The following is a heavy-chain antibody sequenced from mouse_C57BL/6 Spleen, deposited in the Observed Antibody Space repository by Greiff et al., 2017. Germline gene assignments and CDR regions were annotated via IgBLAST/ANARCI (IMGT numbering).Heavy chain of an antibody. CDR3: SRSGDYDENFDY. CDR1: GYTFTSYT. D-gene: IGHD2-4*01. CDR2: INPSSGYT. Sequence: VQLQESGAELARPGASVKMSCKASGYTFTSYTMHWVKQRPGQGLEWIGYINPSSGYTKYNQKFKDKATLTADKSSSTAYMQLSSLTSEDSAVYYCSRSGDYDENFDYWGQGTTLTVSS. V-gene: IGHV1-4*01. J-gene: IGHJ2*01.